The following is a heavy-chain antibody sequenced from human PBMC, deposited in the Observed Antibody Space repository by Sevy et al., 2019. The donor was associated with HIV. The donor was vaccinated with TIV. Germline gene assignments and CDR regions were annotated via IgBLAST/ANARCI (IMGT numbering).Heavy chain of an antibody. D-gene: IGHD2-2*01. CDR2: ISYDGSNK. V-gene: IGHV3-30*18. J-gene: IGHJ4*02. CDR1: GFTFSSYG. Sequence: GGSLRLSCAASGFTFSSYGMLWVRQAPGKGLEWVAVISYDGSNKYYADSVKGRFTISRDNSKNTLYLQMNSLRAEDTAVYYCAKGGDIVVVPAQYYFDYWGQGTLVTVSS. CDR3: AKGGDIVVVPAQYYFDY.